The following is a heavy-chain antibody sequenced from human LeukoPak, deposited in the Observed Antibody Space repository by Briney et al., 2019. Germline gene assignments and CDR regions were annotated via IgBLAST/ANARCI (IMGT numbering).Heavy chain of an antibody. D-gene: IGHD1-14*01. Sequence: GESLKISCRGSGYRFSDWWIGWMRQMPGKGLEWMGIIFPGDSQTRYSPSFQGQVTISADKSISTAYLQWSSLKASDSGLYFCARFSASSPDKNRFDPWGQGTLVTVSS. CDR2: IFPGDSQT. CDR3: ARFSASSPDKNRFDP. J-gene: IGHJ5*02. V-gene: IGHV5-51*01. CDR1: GYRFSDWW.